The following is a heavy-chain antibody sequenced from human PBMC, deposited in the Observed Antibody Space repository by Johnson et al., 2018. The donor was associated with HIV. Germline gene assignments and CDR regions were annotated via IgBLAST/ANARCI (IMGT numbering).Heavy chain of an antibody. J-gene: IGHJ3*02. Sequence: VQLVESGGGLVQPGGSLRLSCAASGFTFSSYAMHWVRQAPGKGLEYVSAISSNGGSTYYANSVKGRFTISRDNSKNTLYLQMGSLRAEDMAVYYCAIEGLIVGATLGAFDIWGQGTMVTVSS. CDR2: ISSNGGST. CDR3: AIEGLIVGATLGAFDI. CDR1: GFTFSSYA. V-gene: IGHV3-64*01. D-gene: IGHD1-26*01.